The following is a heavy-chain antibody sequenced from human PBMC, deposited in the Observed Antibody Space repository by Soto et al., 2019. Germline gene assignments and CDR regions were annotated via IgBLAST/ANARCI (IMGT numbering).Heavy chain of an antibody. Sequence: QVQLVESGGGVVQPGRSLRLSCAASGFTFSSYGMHWVRQAPGKGLEWVAVISYDGSNKYYADSVKGQFTISRDNSKNTLYLQMNSLRAEDTAVYYCAKDSYYDFWSGYYVDYYYGMDVWGQGTTVTVSS. CDR1: GFTFSSYG. D-gene: IGHD3-3*01. J-gene: IGHJ6*02. CDR2: ISYDGSNK. V-gene: IGHV3-30*18. CDR3: AKDSYYDFWSGYYVDYYYGMDV.